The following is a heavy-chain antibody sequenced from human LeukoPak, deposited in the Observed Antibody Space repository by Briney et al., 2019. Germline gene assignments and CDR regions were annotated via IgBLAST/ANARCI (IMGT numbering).Heavy chain of an antibody. Sequence: ASVKVSCTASGYTFTSYDINWVRQATGQGLEWMGWMNPNSGNTGYAQKFQGRVTMTRNTSISTAYMELSSLRSEDTAVYYCARELRPLAVLRFLEWRTRYRWFDPWGQGTLVTVSS. J-gene: IGHJ5*02. CDR3: ARELRPLAVLRFLEWRTRYRWFDP. CDR1: GYTFTSYD. D-gene: IGHD3-3*01. CDR2: MNPNSGNT. V-gene: IGHV1-8*01.